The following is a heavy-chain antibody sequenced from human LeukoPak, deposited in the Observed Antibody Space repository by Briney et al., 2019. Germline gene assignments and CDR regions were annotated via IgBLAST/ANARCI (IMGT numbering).Heavy chain of an antibody. CDR1: GFSFSSYA. CDR3: ARTRTLPIAGGFDT. J-gene: IGHJ5*02. V-gene: IGHV3-23*01. D-gene: IGHD3-16*01. Sequence: GGSLRLSCAASGFSFSSYAMTWVRQAPGKGLECVAAISGSGDNTYYADSVRGRFTISRDINKNTLYLQMNSLRAEDTAVYYCARTRTLPIAGGFDTWGQGSLVTVSP. CDR2: ISGSGDNT.